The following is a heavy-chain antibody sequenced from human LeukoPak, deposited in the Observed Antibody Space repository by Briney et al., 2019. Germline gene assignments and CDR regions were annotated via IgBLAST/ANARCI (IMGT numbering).Heavy chain of an antibody. D-gene: IGHD1-1*01. Sequence: GGSLRLSCAASGFTFSSYAMSWVRQAPGKELEWVSAISGSGGSTYYADSVKGRFTISRDNSKNTLYLQMNSLRAEDTAVYYCAKGGIGTFGVDYWGQGTLVTVSS. CDR1: GFTFSSYA. CDR3: AKGGIGTFGVDY. V-gene: IGHV3-23*01. CDR2: ISGSGGST. J-gene: IGHJ4*02.